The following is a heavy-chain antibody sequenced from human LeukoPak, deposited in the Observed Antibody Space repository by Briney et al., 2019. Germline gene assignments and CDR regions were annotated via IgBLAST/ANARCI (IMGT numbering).Heavy chain of an antibody. Sequence: GGSLRLSCVASGFSFSAYAMSWVRQAPGKGLEWVSYISSSGSTIYYADSVKGRFTISRDNAKNSLYLQMNSLRAEDTAVYYCARVEDPRAARLVDYWGQGTLVTVSS. CDR1: GFSFSAYA. V-gene: IGHV3-11*01. CDR3: ARVEDPRAARLVDY. CDR2: ISSSGSTI. J-gene: IGHJ4*02. D-gene: IGHD6-6*01.